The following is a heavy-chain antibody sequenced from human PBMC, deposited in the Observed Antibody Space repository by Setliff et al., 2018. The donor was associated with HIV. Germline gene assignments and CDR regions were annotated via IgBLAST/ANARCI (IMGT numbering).Heavy chain of an antibody. CDR3: ARARGPPLPVLDF. J-gene: IGHJ4*02. D-gene: IGHD3-10*01. Sequence: SETLSLTCTVSGGSINSGSYYWNWIRQPAGKGLEWIGHIYASGSTNYNPSLKSRVTMSVDTSKNQFSLKLNSLIAADTAVYFCARARGPPLPVLDFWGPGTLVTVSA. CDR2: IYASGST. CDR1: GGSINSGSYY. V-gene: IGHV4-61*09.